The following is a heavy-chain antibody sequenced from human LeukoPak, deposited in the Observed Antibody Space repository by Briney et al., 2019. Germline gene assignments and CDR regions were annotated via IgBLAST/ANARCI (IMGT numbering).Heavy chain of an antibody. CDR3: ARDGEMGTIENYFDY. CDR1: GGSISSYY. Sequence: SETLSLTCTVSGGSISSYYWSWIRQPPGKGLEWIGSIYHSGSTYYNPSLKSRVTISVDTSKNQFSLKLSSVTAADTAVYYCARDGEMGTIENYFDYWGQGTLVTVSS. CDR2: IYHSGST. D-gene: IGHD5-24*01. V-gene: IGHV4-38-2*02. J-gene: IGHJ4*02.